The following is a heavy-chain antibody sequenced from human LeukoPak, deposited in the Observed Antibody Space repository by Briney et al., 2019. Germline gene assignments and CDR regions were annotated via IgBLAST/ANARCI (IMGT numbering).Heavy chain of an antibody. J-gene: IGHJ6*02. CDR2: IWSDGSSK. CDR1: GFTFSDFS. V-gene: IGHV3-33*08. Sequence: GGSLRLSCAASGFTFSDFSMNWVRQAPGKGLEWVAVIWSDGSSKHYADSVKGRFTISRDNSKNTLYLQMSSLRAEDTALYYCARGQPPSYYDKDVWGQGTTVTVSS. CDR3: ARGQPPSYYDKDV. D-gene: IGHD6-13*01.